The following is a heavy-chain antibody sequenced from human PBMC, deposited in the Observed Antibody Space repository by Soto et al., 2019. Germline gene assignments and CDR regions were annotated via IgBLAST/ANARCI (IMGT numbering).Heavy chain of an antibody. CDR2: INPSGGST. V-gene: IGHV1-46*01. CDR1: GYTFTSYY. D-gene: IGHD5-12*01. J-gene: IGHJ6*02. CDR3: ARVREMATGNNYYYYGMDV. Sequence: ASVKVSCKASGYTFTSYYMHWVRQAPGQGLEWMGIINPSGGSTSYAQKFQGRVTMTRDTSTSTVYMELSSLRSEDTAVYYCARVREMATGNNYYYYGMDVWGQGTTVTVS.